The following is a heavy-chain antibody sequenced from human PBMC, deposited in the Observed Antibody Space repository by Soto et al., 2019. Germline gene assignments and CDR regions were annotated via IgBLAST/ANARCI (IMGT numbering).Heavy chain of an antibody. J-gene: IGHJ4*02. Sequence: EVQLLESGGGLVQPGGSLRLSCVASGFTFRNYDMRWVRQAPGKGLEWVAGISGTGGATYYSDSVTGRSTISRDNSKKNIYLKMNSLRANDTAVYYCAKNRQLRSYYKSDGHYTNWGQGTLVTVSS. CDR3: AKNRQLRSYYKSDGHYTN. D-gene: IGHD3-10*01. CDR2: ISGTGGAT. V-gene: IGHV3-23*01. CDR1: GFTFRNYD.